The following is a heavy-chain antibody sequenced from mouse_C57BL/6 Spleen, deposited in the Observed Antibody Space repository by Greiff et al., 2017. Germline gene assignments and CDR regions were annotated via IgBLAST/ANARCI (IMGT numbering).Heavy chain of an antibody. CDR1: GYTFTSYW. V-gene: IGHV1-52*01. J-gene: IGHJ2*01. CDR3: AREITTVVATGFDY. D-gene: IGHD1-1*01. Sequence: QVQLQQPGAELVRPGSSVKLSCKASGYTFTSYWMHWVKQRPIQGLEWIGNIDPSDSETHYNQKFKDKATLTVDKSSSTAYMQLSSLTSEASAVYDCAREITTVVATGFDYWGQGTTLTVSS. CDR2: IDPSDSET.